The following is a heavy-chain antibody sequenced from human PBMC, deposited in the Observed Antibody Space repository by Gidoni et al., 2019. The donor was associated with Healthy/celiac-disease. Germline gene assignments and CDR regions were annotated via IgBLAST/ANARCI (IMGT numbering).Heavy chain of an antibody. CDR2: ISGSGGST. D-gene: IGHD3-22*01. V-gene: IGHV3-23*01. CDR1: GFTFSSYA. CDR3: ANTAPYDSSGSDY. Sequence: EVQLLEAGGGLVQPGGSLRLSCAASGFTFSSYAMSWVRQAPGKGLEWVSAISGSGGSTYYADSVKGRFTISRDNAKNTLYLQMNSLRAEDTAVYYCANTAPYDSSGSDYWGQGTLVTVSS. J-gene: IGHJ4*02.